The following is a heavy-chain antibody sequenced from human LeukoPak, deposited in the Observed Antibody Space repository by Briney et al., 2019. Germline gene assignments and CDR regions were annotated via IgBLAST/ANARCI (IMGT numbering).Heavy chain of an antibody. CDR1: GDSVSSNSAA. CDR2: TYYRSRWYN. V-gene: IGHV6-1*01. CDR3: AREQQLDHFDY. J-gene: IGHJ4*02. Sequence: SQTHSLTCAISGDSVSSNSAAWIWIRQSPSRGLEWLGRTYYRSRWYNDYAISVKSRITINPDTSKNQFSLQLNSVTPEDTAVYYCAREQQLDHFDYWGQGTLVTVSS. D-gene: IGHD6-13*01.